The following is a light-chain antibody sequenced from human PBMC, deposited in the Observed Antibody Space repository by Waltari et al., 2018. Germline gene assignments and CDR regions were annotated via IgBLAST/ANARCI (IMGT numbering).Light chain of an antibody. V-gene: IGLV3-21*02. Sequence: VLTQPLSMSVTPGQTARMPCWGSNLGGTSVHWYQQSPGQAPVLVVHDSTDRPSGIPERFSGSISANTAVLTISRVEGVDEADYYCQVWESSSDQGVFGRGTKLTVL. CDR1: NLGGTS. CDR3: QVWESSSDQGV. J-gene: IGLJ3*02. CDR2: DST.